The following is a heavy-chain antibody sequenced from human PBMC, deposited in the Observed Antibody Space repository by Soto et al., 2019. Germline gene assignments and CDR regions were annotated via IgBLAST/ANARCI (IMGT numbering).Heavy chain of an antibody. CDR3: ARTVLEWLFANFDY. V-gene: IGHV4-31*03. Sequence: PSETLSLTCTVSGGSISSGGYYWSWIRQHPGKGLEWIGYIYYSGSTYYNPSPKSRVTISVDTSKNQFSLKLSSVTAADTAVYYCARTVLEWLFANFDYWGQGTLVTVSS. CDR1: GGSISSGGYY. D-gene: IGHD3-3*01. J-gene: IGHJ4*02. CDR2: IYYSGST.